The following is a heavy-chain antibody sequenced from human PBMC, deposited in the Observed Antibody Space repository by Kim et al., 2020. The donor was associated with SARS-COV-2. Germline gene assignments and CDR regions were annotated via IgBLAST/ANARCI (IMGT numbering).Heavy chain of an antibody. CDR3: ARQVGAY. D-gene: IGHD2-2*01. V-gene: IGHV3-11*01. Sequence: SRSGDTIDDAESVRGRFTIARDNAKNSLYLQMNSLRVEDTAVYYCARQVGAYWAQGTLVTVSS. J-gene: IGHJ4*02. CDR2: SRSGDTI.